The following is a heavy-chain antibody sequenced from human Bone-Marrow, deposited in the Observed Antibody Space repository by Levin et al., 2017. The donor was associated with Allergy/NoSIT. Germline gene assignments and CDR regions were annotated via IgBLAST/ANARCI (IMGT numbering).Heavy chain of an antibody. J-gene: IGHJ6*02. CDR1: GFTFRDYS. CDR3: AGADTPNTHYGMDV. Sequence: LSLTCAASGFTFRDYSMNWFRQAPGKGLEWVASIVTANNFIYYADSVKGRFTISRDNAKNSLYLQMSSLRAEDTAVYYCAGADTPNTHYGMDVWGQGTTVTVPS. V-gene: IGHV3-21*01. D-gene: IGHD2-2*02. CDR2: IVTANNFI.